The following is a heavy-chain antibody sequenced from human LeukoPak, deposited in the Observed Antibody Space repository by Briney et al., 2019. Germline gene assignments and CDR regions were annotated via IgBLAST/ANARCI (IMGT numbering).Heavy chain of an antibody. CDR1: GGSISSSSYF. Sequence: SETLSLTCTVSGGSISSSSYFWGWIRQHPGKGLEWIGSIYYSGTTYYNPSLKSRVTISVDTSKNQFSLKLSSVTAADTAVYYCARVGSIDNYYYYYYMDVWGKGTTVTVSS. CDR2: IYYSGTT. J-gene: IGHJ6*03. V-gene: IGHV4-39*07. CDR3: ARVGSIDNYYYYYYMDV. D-gene: IGHD1-26*01.